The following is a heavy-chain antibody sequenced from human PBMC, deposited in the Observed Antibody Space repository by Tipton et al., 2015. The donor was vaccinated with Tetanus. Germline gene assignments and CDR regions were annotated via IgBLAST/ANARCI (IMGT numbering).Heavy chain of an antibody. Sequence: SLRLSCAASGFSFEDLAMHWVRQAPGKGLEWVSGITWNSGTTVYADSVKGRFTISRDNAKNSLYLQMNSLRPEDTAVYYCVRPDRYCSGGSCYLALDSWGQGTLITISS. D-gene: IGHD2-15*01. J-gene: IGHJ5*01. CDR1: GFSFEDLA. V-gene: IGHV3-9*01. CDR3: VRPDRYCSGGSCYLALDS. CDR2: ITWNSGTT.